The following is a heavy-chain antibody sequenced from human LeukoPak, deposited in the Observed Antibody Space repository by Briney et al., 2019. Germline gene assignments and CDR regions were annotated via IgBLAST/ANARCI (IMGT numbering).Heavy chain of an antibody. CDR3: ASLITIFGVVIQDAFDI. CDR2: IIPILGIA. Sequence: ASVKVSCKASGGTFSSYTISWVRQAPGQGLEWMGRIIPILGIANYAQKFQGRVTITADKSTRTAYMELSSLRSEDTAVYYCASLITIFGVVIQDAFDIWGQGTMVTVSS. V-gene: IGHV1-69*02. J-gene: IGHJ3*02. CDR1: GGTFSSYT. D-gene: IGHD3-3*01.